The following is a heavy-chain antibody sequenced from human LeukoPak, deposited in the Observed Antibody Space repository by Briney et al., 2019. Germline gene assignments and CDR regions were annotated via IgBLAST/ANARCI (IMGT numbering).Heavy chain of an antibody. Sequence: GGSLRLSCAASGFTFSSYNMIWVRQAPGKGLEWVSYISSGSGTIHYADSAKGRFTISRDNAKNSLYLQMNSLRDEDTAVYYCARVLSAVVTCDYWGQGSLVTVSS. J-gene: IGHJ4*02. D-gene: IGHD5-18*01. V-gene: IGHV3-48*02. CDR2: ISSGSGTI. CDR1: GFTFSSYN. CDR3: ARVLSAVVTCDY.